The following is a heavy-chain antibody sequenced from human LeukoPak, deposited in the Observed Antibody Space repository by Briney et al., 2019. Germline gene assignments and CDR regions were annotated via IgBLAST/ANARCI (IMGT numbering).Heavy chain of an antibody. Sequence: ASATVSCKASGYTFTTYGISWVRQAPGQGLEWMGWISTYSHNTNSAQKFQGRVTLTTDTSTSTVNMELRSLTSDDTAVYYCARDMAQYTHGEGGYWGQGTLVTVSS. CDR1: GYTFTTYG. CDR3: ARDMAQYTHGEGGY. CDR2: ISTYSHNT. J-gene: IGHJ4*02. D-gene: IGHD5-18*01. V-gene: IGHV1-18*01.